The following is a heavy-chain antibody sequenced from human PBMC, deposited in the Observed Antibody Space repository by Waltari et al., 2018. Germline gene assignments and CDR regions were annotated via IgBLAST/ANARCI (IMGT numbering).Heavy chain of an antibody. V-gene: IGHV1-2*02. CDR1: GYTFTDCY. D-gene: IGHD6-6*01. CDR2: INAKRGAT. J-gene: IGHJ5*02. Sequence: QVHLVQSGAEVKKPGASVKVSCETSGYTFTDCYIHWVRQAPGQGLEWMGWINAKRGATDSEQKFQGRLTMTRDTSISTAYMELNRLTFDDTAIYYCVKARPSEWFDPWGQGTLVTVSS. CDR3: VKARPSEWFDP.